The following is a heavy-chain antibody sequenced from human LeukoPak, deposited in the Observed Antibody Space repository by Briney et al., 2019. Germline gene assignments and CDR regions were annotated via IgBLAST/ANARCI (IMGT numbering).Heavy chain of an antibody. CDR2: VYDNGNT. J-gene: IGHJ4*02. CDR1: GGSISGYY. D-gene: IGHD1-26*01. Sequence: PSETLSLTCTVSGGSISGYYWSWSRQPPGKGLEWIGYVYDNGNTNYNPSLKSRVTILVDTSKNQFSLKLSSVTAADTAVYYCARDVGANVYWGQGTLVTVS. V-gene: IGHV4-59*12. CDR3: ARDVGANVY.